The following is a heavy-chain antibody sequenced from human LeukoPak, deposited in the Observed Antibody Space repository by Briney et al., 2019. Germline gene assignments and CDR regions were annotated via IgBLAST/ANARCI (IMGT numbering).Heavy chain of an antibody. V-gene: IGHV3-21*01. CDR3: AAGKYSSGWYVH. CDR2: IISTGTSI. D-gene: IGHD6-19*01. CDR1: GFSFSTYS. Sequence: GGSLRLSCGASGFSFSTYSMTWVRQAPGKGLERVSSIISTGTSIYYADSVKGRFTISRDNAKNSLYLQMNNLRADDTAVYYCAAGKYSSGWYVHWGQGTLVTVSS. J-gene: IGHJ5*02.